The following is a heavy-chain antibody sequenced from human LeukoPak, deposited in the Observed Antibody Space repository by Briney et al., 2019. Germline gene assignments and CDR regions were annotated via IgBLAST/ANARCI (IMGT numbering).Heavy chain of an antibody. CDR2: INPNSGGT. V-gene: IGHV1-2*02. CDR3: ASSRVAATNWFDP. CDR1: GYTFTGYY. J-gene: IGHJ5*02. Sequence: AASVKVSCKASGYTFTGYYMHWVRQAPGQGLEWMGWINPNSGGTNYAQRFQGRVTMTRDTSTSTAYMELSRLRSDDTAVYYCASSRVAATNWFDPWGQGTLVTVSS. D-gene: IGHD2-15*01.